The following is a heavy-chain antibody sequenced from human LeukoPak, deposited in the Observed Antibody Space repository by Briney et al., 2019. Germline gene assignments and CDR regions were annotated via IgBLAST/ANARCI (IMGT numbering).Heavy chain of an antibody. D-gene: IGHD2-15*01. V-gene: IGHV4-4*07. J-gene: IGHJ3*02. CDR1: GGSISSYY. CDR2: IYTSGST. Sequence: SETLSLTCTVSGGSISSYYWSWIRQPAGKGLEWIGRIYTSGSTNYNPSLKSRVTMSVDTSKNQFSLKLSSVTAADTAVYYCARDSVVVVAATYAFDIWGQGTMVTVSS. CDR3: ARDSVVVVAATYAFDI.